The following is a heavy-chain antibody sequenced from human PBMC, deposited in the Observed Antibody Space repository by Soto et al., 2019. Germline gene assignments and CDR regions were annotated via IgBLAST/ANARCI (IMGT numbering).Heavy chain of an antibody. J-gene: IGHJ6*02. D-gene: IGHD1-1*01. V-gene: IGHV4-39*01. CDR2: IYYSGNT. CDR3: ARLPQEYNYYGMDV. CDR1: GGSIVTSSYY. Sequence: SETLSLTCSVSGGSIVTSSYYWGWIRQPPGKGLEWLGHIYYSGNTYYHPSLKSRVTISVDTSRNQFSLRLSSVTAADTAVYYCARLPQEYNYYGMDVWGQGTTVTVSS.